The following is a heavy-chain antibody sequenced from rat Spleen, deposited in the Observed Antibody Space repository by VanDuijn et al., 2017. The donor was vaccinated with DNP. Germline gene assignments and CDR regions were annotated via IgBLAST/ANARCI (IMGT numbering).Heavy chain of an antibody. CDR1: GYSITSSYR. V-gene: IGHV3-3*01. CDR3: ARGNDGYYPNWYFDF. CDR2: VNSAGTT. J-gene: IGHJ1*01. Sequence: EVQLQESGPGLVKTSQSLSLTCSVTGYSITSSYRWNWIRKFPGNKLEWMGSVNSAGTTNYNPSLKSRISITRDTSKNQLFLQVNSVTTEDTATYYCARGNDGYYPNWYFDFWGPGTMVTVSS. D-gene: IGHD1-12*03.